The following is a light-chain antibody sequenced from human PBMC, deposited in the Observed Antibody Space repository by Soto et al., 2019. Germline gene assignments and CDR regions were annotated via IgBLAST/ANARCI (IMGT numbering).Light chain of an antibody. Sequence: QSVLTQPPSASGTPGQRVTISCSGSSSNIGSNYVYWYQQLPGTAPKLLIYRNNQRPSGVPDRFSGSKSGTSASLAICGLRSEHELEYYCGECADSLRAPYVSRTGNKVTVL. J-gene: IGLJ1*01. V-gene: IGLV1-47*01. CDR1: SSNIGSNY. CDR3: GECADSLRAPYV. CDR2: RNN.